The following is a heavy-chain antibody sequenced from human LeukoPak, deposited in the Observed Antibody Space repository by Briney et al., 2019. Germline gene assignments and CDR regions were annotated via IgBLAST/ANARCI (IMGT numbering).Heavy chain of an antibody. V-gene: IGHV4-4*07. Sequence: SETLSLTCTVSGGSISSYYWSWIRQPAGKGLEWIGRIYTSGSTNYNPSLKSRVTMSVDTSKNQFSLKLSSVTAADTAVYYCARDAYYDILTDYLFDYWGQGTLVTVSS. D-gene: IGHD3-9*01. CDR2: IYTSGST. J-gene: IGHJ4*02. CDR1: GGSISSYY. CDR3: ARDAYYDILTDYLFDY.